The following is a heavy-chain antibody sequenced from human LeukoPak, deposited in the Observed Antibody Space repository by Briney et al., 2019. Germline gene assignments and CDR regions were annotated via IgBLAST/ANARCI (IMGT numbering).Heavy chain of an antibody. J-gene: IGHJ2*01. CDR2: IYNSGST. CDR1: DGSITSYY. V-gene: IGHV4-59*01. CDR3: ARDKGPYWYFDL. Sequence: SETLSLTCTVSDGSITSYYWNWIRQPPGKGLEWIGNIYNSGSTDYNPSLKSRVIISVNTSKNQISLKPSSVTAADTAVYYCARDKGPYWYFDLWGRGTLVTVSS.